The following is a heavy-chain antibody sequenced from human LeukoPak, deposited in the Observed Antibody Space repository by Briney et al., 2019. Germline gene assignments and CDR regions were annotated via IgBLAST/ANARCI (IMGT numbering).Heavy chain of an antibody. Sequence: SETLSLTCAVYGGSFSGYYWSWIRQPPGKGLEWIGEINHSGSTNYNPSLKSRVTISVDTSKNQFSLKLSSVTAADTAVYYCARELRRYCSGGSCYGGYDYWGQGTLVTVSS. CDR1: GGSFSGYY. CDR3: ARELRRYCSGGSCYGGYDY. V-gene: IGHV4-34*01. D-gene: IGHD2-15*01. J-gene: IGHJ4*02. CDR2: INHSGST.